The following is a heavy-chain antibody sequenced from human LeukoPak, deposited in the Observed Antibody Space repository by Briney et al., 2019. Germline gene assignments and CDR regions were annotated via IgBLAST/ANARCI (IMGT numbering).Heavy chain of an antibody. CDR1: GVSISSGSYY. J-gene: IGHJ6*03. V-gene: IGHV4-61*02. D-gene: IGHD6-13*01. CDR3: ASLGIAAAGTSCYYYYYMDV. CDR2: IYTSGST. Sequence: PSETLSLTRTVSGVSISSGSYYWSWIRQPAGKGLEWIGRIYTSGSTNYNPSLKSRVTISVDTSKNQFSLKLSSVTAADTAVYYCASLGIAAAGTSCYYYYYMDVWGKGTTVTVSS.